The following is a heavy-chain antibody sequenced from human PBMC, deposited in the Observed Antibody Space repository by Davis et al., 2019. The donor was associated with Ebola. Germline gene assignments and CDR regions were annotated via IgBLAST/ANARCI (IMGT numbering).Heavy chain of an antibody. CDR3: ATSYSFRFLRFDP. D-gene: IGHD2-21*01. V-gene: IGHV1-46*01. CDR1: GYTFTSYY. J-gene: IGHJ5*02. CDR2: INPSGGST. Sequence: AASVNVSCKASGYTFTSYYMHWVRQAPGQGLEGMGIINPSGGSTSYVQKFQGRVTMTKDTSTSKVYMELSSLSSEDTAVYYCATSYSFRFLRFDPWGQGTLVTVSS.